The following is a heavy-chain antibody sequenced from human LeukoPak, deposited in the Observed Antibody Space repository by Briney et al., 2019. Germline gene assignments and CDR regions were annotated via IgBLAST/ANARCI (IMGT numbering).Heavy chain of an antibody. CDR3: ARGFPMRRGYYGSGSDKPTWFDP. V-gene: IGHV4-39*07. Sequence: SETLSLTCTVSGGSITSSSYYWGWIRQPPGKGLEWSGSIYYSGSTYYNPSLKSRVTISVDTSKNQFSLKLSSETAADTAVYYCARGFPMRRGYYGSGSDKPTWFDPWGQGTLVTVSS. D-gene: IGHD3-10*01. CDR1: GGSITSSSYY. CDR2: IYYSGST. J-gene: IGHJ5*02.